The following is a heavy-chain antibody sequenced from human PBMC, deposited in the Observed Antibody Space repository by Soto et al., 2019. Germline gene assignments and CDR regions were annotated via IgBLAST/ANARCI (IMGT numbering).Heavy chain of an antibody. D-gene: IGHD1-20*01. J-gene: IGHJ4*02. V-gene: IGHV3-23*01. CDR1: GFTLRNYA. CDR2: ISANDVGT. Sequence: GGSLRLSCEASGFTLRNYAMTWVRQAPGKGLEWASLISANDVGTYYAESVKTRFTISTDQSRNTVYLQMDSLRADDTAIYYCAKAKNDYNWDNRPPFDYWGQGTLVTVSS. CDR3: AKAKNDYNWDNRPPFDY.